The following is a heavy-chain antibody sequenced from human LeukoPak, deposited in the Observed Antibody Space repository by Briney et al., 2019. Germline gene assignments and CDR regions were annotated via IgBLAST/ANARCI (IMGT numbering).Heavy chain of an antibody. V-gene: IGHV3-74*01. Sequence: GGSLRLSCAASGFTFSSYWMHWVRQAPGKGLVWVSRINSDGSSTSYADSVKGRFTISRDNAKNTLYLQMNSLRAEDTAVYYCSSGYCSGGSCYLEYFQQWGQGTLVTVSS. J-gene: IGHJ1*01. CDR3: SSGYCSGGSCYLEYFQQ. D-gene: IGHD2-15*01. CDR2: INSDGSST. CDR1: GFTFSSYW.